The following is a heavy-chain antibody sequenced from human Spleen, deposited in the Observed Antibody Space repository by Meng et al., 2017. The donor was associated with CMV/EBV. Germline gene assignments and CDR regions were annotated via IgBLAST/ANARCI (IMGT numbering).Heavy chain of an antibody. CDR3: ARDCRYYVSSGYCLGY. J-gene: IGHJ4*02. CDR2: NSPKSGGT. D-gene: IGHD3-22*01. Sequence: ASVKVSCKTSGYTFSDYHMHWVRQAPGQGLEWMGWNSPKSGGTQYAQKFQGRVAMTRDTSTNTAYVELSWLRFDDTAVYYCARDCRYYVSSGYCLGYWGQGTLVTVSS. CDR1: GYTFSDYH. V-gene: IGHV1-2*02.